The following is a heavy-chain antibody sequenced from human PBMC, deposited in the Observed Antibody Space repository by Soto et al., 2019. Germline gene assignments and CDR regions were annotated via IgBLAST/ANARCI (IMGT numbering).Heavy chain of an antibody. CDR3: VTSSLVQSTIYYYYYYMDV. V-gene: IGHV3-30*03. Sequence: QVHLVESGGGVVQPGRSLRLSCVASGFTFSSYGFHWVRQAPGKGLEWVAIISFDGRNEFYADSVRGRFNISRDNSRNTLYMQMNSLRVEDTAVYYCVTSSLVQSTIYYYYYYMDVWGKGTTVTVSS. D-gene: IGHD2-8*02. J-gene: IGHJ6*03. CDR2: ISFDGRNE. CDR1: GFTFSSYG.